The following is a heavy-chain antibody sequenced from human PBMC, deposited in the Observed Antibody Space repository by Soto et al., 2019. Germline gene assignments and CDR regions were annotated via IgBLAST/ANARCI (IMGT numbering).Heavy chain of an antibody. J-gene: IGHJ6*02. CDR2: IIPIFGTT. CDR1: GGTFSSYA. V-gene: IGHV1-69*13. Sequence: SVKVSCKASGGTFSSYAISWVRQAPGQGLEWMGGIIPIFGTTNYAQKFQGRVTITADESTSTAYMELSSLRSEDTAVYYCARDGYSYGNYYYGMDVWGQGTTVTVSS. D-gene: IGHD5-18*01. CDR3: ARDGYSYGNYYYGMDV.